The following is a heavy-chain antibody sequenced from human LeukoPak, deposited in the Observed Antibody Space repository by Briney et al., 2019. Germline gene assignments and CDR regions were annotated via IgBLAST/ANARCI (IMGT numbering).Heavy chain of an antibody. CDR3: ARADIVVVPAAILDSYYFDY. J-gene: IGHJ4*02. D-gene: IGHD2-2*01. V-gene: IGHV4-34*01. CDR2: INHSGST. CDR1: GGSFSGYY. Sequence: PSETLSLTCAVYGGSFSGYYWSWIRQPPGKGLEWIGEINHSGSTNYNPSLKGRVTISVDTSKNQFSLKLSSVTAADTAVYYCARADIVVVPAAILDSYYFDYWGQGTLVTVSS.